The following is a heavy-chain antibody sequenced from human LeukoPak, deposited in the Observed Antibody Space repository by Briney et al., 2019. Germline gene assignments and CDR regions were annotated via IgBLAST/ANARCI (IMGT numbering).Heavy chain of an antibody. Sequence: NPSETLSLTCSVSGGSISNYYWSWIRQPPGKGLEWIGSIYHSGSAYYNPSLNGRVTISVDTSKNQFSLKLSSVTAADTAVYYCARDGPTYYYDSNGYYFGYWGQGTLVTVSS. J-gene: IGHJ4*02. CDR3: ARDGPTYYYDSNGYYFGY. CDR2: IYHSGSA. V-gene: IGHV4-38-2*02. CDR1: GGSISNYY. D-gene: IGHD3-22*01.